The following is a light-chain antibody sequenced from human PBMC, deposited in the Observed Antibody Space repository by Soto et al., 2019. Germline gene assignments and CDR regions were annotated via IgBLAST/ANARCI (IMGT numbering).Light chain of an antibody. J-gene: IGKJ1*01. V-gene: IGKV3-15*01. CDR1: QSVSSN. CDR2: GAS. Sequence: EIVMTQSPATLSVSPGERATLSCRASQSVSSNLAWYQQKPGQAPRLLIYGASTRATGIPARFSGSGSGTDFPLTISSLQSEDFAVHYCQQYNHWPPTCGQGTTVEIK. CDR3: QQYNHWPPT.